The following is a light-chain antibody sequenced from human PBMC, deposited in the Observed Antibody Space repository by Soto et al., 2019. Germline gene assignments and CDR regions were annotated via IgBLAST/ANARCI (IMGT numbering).Light chain of an antibody. Sequence: QSVLTQPASVSGSPGQSITISCTGTSSDVGGYNYVSWYQQHPGKAPKLMIYEVSNRPSGVSNRFSGSKSGNTASLTISGLQAEDEADYYCSSYTSSSTYVFGNGTEVTV. CDR2: EVS. V-gene: IGLV2-14*01. J-gene: IGLJ1*01. CDR3: SSYTSSSTYV. CDR1: SSDVGGYNY.